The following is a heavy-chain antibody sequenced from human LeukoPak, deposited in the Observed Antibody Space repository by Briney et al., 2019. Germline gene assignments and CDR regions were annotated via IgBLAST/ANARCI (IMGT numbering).Heavy chain of an antibody. V-gene: IGHV3-7*01. J-gene: IGHJ4*02. CDR1: GFNFNTKW. CDR2: INQDGSEK. Sequence: PGGSLRLSCAASGFNFNTKWMTWVRQAPGEGLEWVANINQDGSEKYSVDSVKGRFTISRDNAKNSLYLEMSGLRAEDSAVYYCADPPSDYWGQGTLVAVSS. CDR3: ADPPSDY.